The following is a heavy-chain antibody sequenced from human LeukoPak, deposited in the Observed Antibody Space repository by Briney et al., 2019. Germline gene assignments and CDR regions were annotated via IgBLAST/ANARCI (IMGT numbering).Heavy chain of an antibody. J-gene: IGHJ4*02. CDR2: ITGSGVNS. V-gene: IGHV3-23*01. CDR1: GFTFSSYA. D-gene: IGHD3-10*01. CDR3: AKGRGYYGSGSSEAAFDY. Sequence: GGSLRPSCAASGFTFSSYAMSWVRQAPGKGLEWVSTITGSGVNSYYADSVKGRFTISRDNSKNTLYLQMNSLRPDDTAVYYCAKGRGYYGSGSSEAAFDYWGQGTLVTVSS.